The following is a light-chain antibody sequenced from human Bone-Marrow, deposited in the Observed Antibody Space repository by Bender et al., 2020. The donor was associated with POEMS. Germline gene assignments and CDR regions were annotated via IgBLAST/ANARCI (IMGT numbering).Light chain of an antibody. V-gene: IGLV4-69*01. CDR3: QSWGSGILV. CDR2: LNSDGSH. CDR1: SGHSRYS. Sequence: QLVLTQSPSASASLGASVNLTCTLSSGHSRYSIAWHKQRPDKGPRFLMNLNSDGSHNRGDGVPDRFSGSSSGAERYLTISSLQSDDEADYYRQSWGSGILVFGVATEWTVL. J-gene: IGLJ2*01.